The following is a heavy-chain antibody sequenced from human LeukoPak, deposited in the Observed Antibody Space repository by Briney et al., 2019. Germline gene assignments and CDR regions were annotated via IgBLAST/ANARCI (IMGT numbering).Heavy chain of an antibody. CDR3: ARDSLAYCGGDCRTNYYYYYMDV. CDR1: GFTFSSYE. Sequence: GGSLRLSCAASGFTFSSYEMNWVRQAPGKGLEWVSYISSSGSTIYYADSVKGRFTISRDNAKNSLYLQMNSLRAEDTAVYYCARDSLAYCGGDCRTNYYYYYMDVWGKGTTVTISS. J-gene: IGHJ6*03. V-gene: IGHV3-48*03. D-gene: IGHD2-21*02. CDR2: ISSSGSTI.